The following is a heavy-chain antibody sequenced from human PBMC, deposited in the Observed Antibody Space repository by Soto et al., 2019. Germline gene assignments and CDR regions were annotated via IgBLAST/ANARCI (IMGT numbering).Heavy chain of an antibody. V-gene: IGHV4-34*01. J-gene: IGHJ3*02. CDR2: INHSGST. CDR3: ARGSRYDYVWGSYRSGPDAFDI. CDR1: GGSFSGYY. D-gene: IGHD3-16*02. Sequence: PSETLSLTCAVYGGSFSGYYWSWIRQPPGKGLEWIGEINHSGSTNYNPSLKSRVTISVDTSKNQFSLKLSSVTAADTAVYYCARGSRYDYVWGSYRSGPDAFDIWGQGTMVTVSS.